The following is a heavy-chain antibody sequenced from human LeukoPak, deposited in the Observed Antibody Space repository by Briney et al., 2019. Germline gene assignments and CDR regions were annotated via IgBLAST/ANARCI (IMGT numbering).Heavy chain of an antibody. CDR2: INPNSGGT. J-gene: IGHJ4*02. CDR1: GYTFTGYY. CDR3: ARGYCSGGSCYSTVDY. D-gene: IGHD2-15*01. Sequence: GASVKVSCKASGYTFTGYYMHWVRQAPGQGLEWMGWINPNSGGTNYAQKFQGRVTMTRDTSISTAYMELSRLRSDDTAAYYCARGYCSGGSCYSTVDYWGQGTLVTVSS. V-gene: IGHV1-2*02.